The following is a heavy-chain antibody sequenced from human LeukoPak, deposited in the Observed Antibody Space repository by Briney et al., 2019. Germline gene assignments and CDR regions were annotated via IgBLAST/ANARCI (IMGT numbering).Heavy chain of an antibody. V-gene: IGHV4-61*02. J-gene: IGHJ4*02. CDR3: ASGMTNADY. CDR2: IYTSGST. D-gene: IGHD4-11*01. Sequence: SQTLSLTCTVSGGSISSGGYYWSWIRQPAGKGLEWIGRIYTSGSTNYNPSLKSRVTMSVDTSKNQFSLKLSSVTAADTAVYYCASGMTNADYWGQGTLVTVSS. CDR1: GGSISSGGYY.